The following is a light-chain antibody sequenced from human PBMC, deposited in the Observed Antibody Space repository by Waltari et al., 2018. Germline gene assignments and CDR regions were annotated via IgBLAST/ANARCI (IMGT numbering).Light chain of an antibody. Sequence: ETVMTQSPATLSVSPGEGATLSCRASQSVGSTVAWYQQKPGQAPRLLMYGASTRAAGIPARFSGSRSGTEFTLTISSLQSEDFAIYFCQQYHNWPPGTFGQGTTVEIK. J-gene: IGKJ1*01. CDR1: QSVGST. CDR3: QQYHNWPPGT. V-gene: IGKV3-15*01. CDR2: GAS.